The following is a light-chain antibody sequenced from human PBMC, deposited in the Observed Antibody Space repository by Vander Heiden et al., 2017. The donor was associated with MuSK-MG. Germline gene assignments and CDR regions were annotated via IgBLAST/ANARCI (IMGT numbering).Light chain of an antibody. CDR1: QNIRTY. Sequence: DIQMTQSPSSLSASVGDTVTITCRASQNIRTYLNWYQQKAGKAPKVLIYAASNLQSGAPSRFSGRGYGTDFTLTISSLHPEDFAPYYCQQTVSPPRRTFSPGTRVENK. J-gene: IGKJ1*01. CDR3: QQTVSPPRRT. V-gene: IGKV1-39*01. CDR2: AAS.